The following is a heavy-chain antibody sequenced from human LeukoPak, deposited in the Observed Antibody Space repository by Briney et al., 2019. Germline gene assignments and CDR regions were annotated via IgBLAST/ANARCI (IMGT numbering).Heavy chain of an antibody. J-gene: IGHJ4*01. CDR3: AKGPRPDISVAHTLER. CDR2: ISSRGDST. Sequence: GGSLRLSCAASGFTFNNYAMTGVRQAPGRGLEWVSTISSRGDSTYDADSVRGRFTTSRDNSQNSLYLQMNSLRAEDTAVYYCAKGPRPDISVAHTLERWGQGTLVTVSS. CDR1: GFTFNNYA. D-gene: IGHD6-19*01. V-gene: IGHV3-23*01.